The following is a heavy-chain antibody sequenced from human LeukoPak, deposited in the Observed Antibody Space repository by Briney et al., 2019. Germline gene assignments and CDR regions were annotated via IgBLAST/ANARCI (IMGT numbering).Heavy chain of an antibody. Sequence: PSETLSLTCAVYGGSFSDYYWSWIRQPPGKGLEWIGEINHSGSTNYNPSLKSRVTISVDTSKNQFSLKLSSVTAADTAVYYCARDRSDYYGSGGGYYYGMDVWGQGTTVTVSS. D-gene: IGHD3-10*01. J-gene: IGHJ6*02. CDR3: ARDRSDYYGSGGGYYYGMDV. V-gene: IGHV4-34*01. CDR1: GGSFSDYY. CDR2: INHSGST.